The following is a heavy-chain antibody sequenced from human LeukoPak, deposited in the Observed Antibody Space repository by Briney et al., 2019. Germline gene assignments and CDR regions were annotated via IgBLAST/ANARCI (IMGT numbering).Heavy chain of an antibody. CDR1: GITLSNYG. CDR2: ISDSGGST. CDR3: AKRGVVIRVILVGFHKQAYYFDS. Sequence: GGSQRLSCAVSGITLSNYGMNWVRQAPGKGLEWVAGISDSGGSTNYADSVKGRFTISRDNAKNTLYLQMNSLRAEDTAVYFCAKRGVVIRVILVGFHKQAYYFDSWGQGALVTVSS. D-gene: IGHD3-10*01. J-gene: IGHJ4*02. V-gene: IGHV3-23*01.